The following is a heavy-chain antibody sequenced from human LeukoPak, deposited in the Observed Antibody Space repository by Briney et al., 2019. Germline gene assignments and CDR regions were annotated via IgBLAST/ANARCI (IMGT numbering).Heavy chain of an antibody. J-gene: IGHJ1*01. V-gene: IGHV1-2*02. CDR1: GYTFTGYY. CDR3: ARSTTPNENEYFEH. Sequence: ASVKVSCKASGYTFTGYYIHWVRQAPGQGLEWMGWINPNSGGTNYIQKFQGRVTMTRGTSISTAYMELSRLRSDDTAVYYCARSTTPNENEYFEHWGQGTLVTVSS. D-gene: IGHD2/OR15-2a*01. CDR2: INPNSGGT.